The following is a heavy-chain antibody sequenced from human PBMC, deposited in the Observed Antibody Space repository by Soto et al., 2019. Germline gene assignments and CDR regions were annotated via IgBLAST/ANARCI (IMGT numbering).Heavy chain of an antibody. CDR1: GFTFSNYG. CDR2: IRSDGDTT. D-gene: IGHD1-26*01. Sequence: EVQVLESGGGLVQPGGSLRLSCAASGFTFSNYGMNWVRQAPGKGLEWVSGIRSDGDTTYNSDSVNGRFTVSRDTFKNTVYLQMNSLRVEDSAVYYCAKGKGAGATPDGANCWGQGTLVTVSS. CDR3: AKGKGAGATPDGANC. V-gene: IGHV3-23*01. J-gene: IGHJ4*02.